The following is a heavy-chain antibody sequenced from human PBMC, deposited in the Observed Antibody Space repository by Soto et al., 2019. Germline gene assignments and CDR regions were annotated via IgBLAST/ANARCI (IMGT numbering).Heavy chain of an antibody. Sequence: GESLKISCKGSGYSFTIYWIGWVRQMPGKGLEWMGIIYPGDSDTRYSPSFQGQVTISADKSIGTAYLQWSSLKASDTAMYYCARSYYYDSSGYPYWGQGTLVTVSS. CDR2: IYPGDSDT. D-gene: IGHD3-22*01. J-gene: IGHJ4*02. V-gene: IGHV5-51*01. CDR3: ARSYYYDSSGYPY. CDR1: GYSFTIYW.